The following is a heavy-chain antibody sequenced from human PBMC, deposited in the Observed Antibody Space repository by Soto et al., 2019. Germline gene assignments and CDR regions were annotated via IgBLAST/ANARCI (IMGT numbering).Heavy chain of an antibody. D-gene: IGHD3-22*01. Sequence: QGQLQESGPGLVKPSETLSLTCAVSGDSISSYYCMWIRQPPGKGLESIGYLYYGRSANYNPSLTGRVHLSVDTSTNQCSLTLSSMTAADTAVYYCALRSMAVVPEYWGQGALVTVSS. CDR2: LYYGRSA. J-gene: IGHJ4*02. V-gene: IGHV4-59*01. CDR1: GDSISSYY. CDR3: ALRSMAVVPEY.